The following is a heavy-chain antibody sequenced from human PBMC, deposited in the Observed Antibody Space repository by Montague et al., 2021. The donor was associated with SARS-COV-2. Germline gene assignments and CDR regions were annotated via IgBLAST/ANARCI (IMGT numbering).Heavy chain of an antibody. CDR3: ARGMIRGVTTPFDY. D-gene: IGHD3-10*01. J-gene: IGHJ4*02. Sequence: SETLSLTCSVSSGSIISSGYYWGWIRQPPEKELEWIGSIYYSGTTYYNPSLQSRGTISVDTSKNHLSLRLCSVTAADTAVYFCARGMIRGVTTPFDYWGQGSQVTVSS. CDR2: IYYSGTT. V-gene: IGHV4-39*02. CDR1: SGSIISSGYY.